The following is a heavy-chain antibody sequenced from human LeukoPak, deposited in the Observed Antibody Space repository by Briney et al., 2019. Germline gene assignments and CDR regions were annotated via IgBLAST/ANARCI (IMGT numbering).Heavy chain of an antibody. D-gene: IGHD1-26*01. Sequence: PGGSLRLSCAASGFTFSSYGIHRVRQAPGKGLEWVAFIRYDGSNKYYADSVKGRFTISRGNSKNTLYLQMNSLRAEDTAVYFCAKATGATIYNAFDIWGQGTVVTVSS. CDR3: AKATGATIYNAFDI. V-gene: IGHV3-30*02. J-gene: IGHJ3*02. CDR1: GFTFSSYG. CDR2: IRYDGSNK.